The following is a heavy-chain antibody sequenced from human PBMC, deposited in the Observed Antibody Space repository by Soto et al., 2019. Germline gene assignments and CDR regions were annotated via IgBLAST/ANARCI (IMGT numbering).Heavy chain of an antibody. Sequence: EVQLLESGGGLEQPGGFLRLFCAASGFTFGSHDMSWVRQAPGKALEWVSSISVSDPGTYYADSVKGRFTTSRDISKNTLFLQMDSLRAEDTALYYCTKGTWLDIWGQGTMVTVSS. J-gene: IGHJ3*02. CDR3: TKGTWLDI. CDR1: GFTFGSHD. CDR2: ISVSDPGT. V-gene: IGHV3-23*01. D-gene: IGHD6-19*01.